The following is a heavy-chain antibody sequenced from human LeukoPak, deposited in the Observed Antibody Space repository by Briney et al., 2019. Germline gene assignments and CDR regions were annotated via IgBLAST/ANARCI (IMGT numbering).Heavy chain of an antibody. D-gene: IGHD7-27*01. J-gene: IGHJ4*02. CDR1: GFTFSSYW. V-gene: IGHV3-74*01. CDR3: TRAGPAFEY. Sequence: GGSLRLSCAASGFTFSSYWMHWVRQAPGKGLVWVSRINTDGSTTSYVDSVKGRFTISRDNAKNMLYLQMNSLRAEDTAVYYCTRAGPAFEYWGQGTLVTVSS. CDR2: INTDGSTT.